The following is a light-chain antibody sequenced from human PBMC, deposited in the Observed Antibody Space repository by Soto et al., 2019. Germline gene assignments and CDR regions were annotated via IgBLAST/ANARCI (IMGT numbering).Light chain of an antibody. CDR2: DAA. J-gene: IGKJ4*01. CDR1: QSVNSN. Sequence: EIAMTQSPATLSVSPGERATLSCRASQSVNSNLVWYQQKPDQAPRRPIYDAATKATGITARFSGSGSGTDFTVTISCLQSEGFAVYYCQQYNNWPLTFGGGTKVEIK. CDR3: QQYNNWPLT. V-gene: IGKV3-15*01.